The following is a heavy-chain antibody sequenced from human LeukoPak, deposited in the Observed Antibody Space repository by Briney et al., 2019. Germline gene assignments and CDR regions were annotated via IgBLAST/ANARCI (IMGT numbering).Heavy chain of an antibody. V-gene: IGHV3-7*03. CDR3: AKAIQGRTWYYYYAMDV. J-gene: IGHJ6*02. D-gene: IGHD3-10*01. CDR2: INQDGSQK. Sequence: GGSLRLSCAASGFTFTSYWMTWVRQAPGKGLEWVANINQDGSQKYYVDSVKGRFTISGDNARNSLYLQMNSLRAEDTALYYCAKAIQGRTWYYYYAMDVWGQGTTVTVSS. CDR1: GFTFTSYW.